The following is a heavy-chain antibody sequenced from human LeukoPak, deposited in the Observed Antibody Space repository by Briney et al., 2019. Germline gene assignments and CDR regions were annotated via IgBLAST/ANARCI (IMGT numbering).Heavy chain of an antibody. J-gene: IGHJ3*02. Sequence: NPSETLSLTCTVSGGSISSGDYYWSWIRQPPGKGLEWIGYIYYSGSTYYNPSLKSRVTISVDTSKNQFSLKLSSVTAADTAVYYCARCITAYAFDIWGQGTMVTVSS. CDR3: ARCITAYAFDI. V-gene: IGHV4-30-4*01. CDR2: IYYSGST. D-gene: IGHD3-10*01. CDR1: GGSISSGDYY.